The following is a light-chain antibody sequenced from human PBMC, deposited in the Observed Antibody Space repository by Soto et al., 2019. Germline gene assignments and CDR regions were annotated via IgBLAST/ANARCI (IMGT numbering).Light chain of an antibody. CDR1: QSVSSSY. CDR2: GAS. V-gene: IGKV3-20*01. CDR3: QQDGRSPWMYT. J-gene: IGKJ2*01. Sequence: DIVLTQSPGTLSLSPGERATLSCRASQSVSSSYLAWYQQKPGQAPRLLIYGASSRATGIPDRFSGSGSGTDYTLTISRLEPEDFAVYYCQQDGRSPWMYTFGQGTKLEIK.